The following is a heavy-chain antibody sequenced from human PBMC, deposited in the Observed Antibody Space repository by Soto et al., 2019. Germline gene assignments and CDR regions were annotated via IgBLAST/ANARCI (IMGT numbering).Heavy chain of an antibody. CDR3: ARMSADDVDY. CDR1: GGSISSYY. D-gene: IGHD3-16*01. Sequence: SETLSLTCTVSGGSISSYYWSWIRQPPGKGLEWIGYIYYSGSTNYTPSLKSRVTISVDTSKNQFSLKRSSVTAADTAVYYCARMSADDVDYWGQGTLVTVSS. V-gene: IGHV4-59*08. CDR2: IYYSGST. J-gene: IGHJ4*02.